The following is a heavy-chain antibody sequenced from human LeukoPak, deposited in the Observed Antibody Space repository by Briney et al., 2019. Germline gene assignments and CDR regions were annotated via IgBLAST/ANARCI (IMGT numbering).Heavy chain of an antibody. D-gene: IGHD1-1*01. Sequence: ASVKVSCKASGYTFTCYYMHWVRQAPGQGLEWMGIINPSGGSTCYAQKFQGRVTMTRDMSTSTVYMELSSLRSEDTAVYYCARVGDKENAGLYWGQGTLVTVSS. CDR2: INPSGGST. CDR1: GYTFTCYY. V-gene: IGHV1-46*01. CDR3: ARVGDKENAGLY. J-gene: IGHJ4*02.